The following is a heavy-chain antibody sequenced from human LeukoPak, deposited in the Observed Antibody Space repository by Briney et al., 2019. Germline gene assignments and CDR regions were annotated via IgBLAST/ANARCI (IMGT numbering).Heavy chain of an antibody. J-gene: IGHJ3*01. D-gene: IGHD5-12*01. CDR3: ARQVATKGEWAFDV. V-gene: IGHV4-38-2*02. Sequence: SETLSLTCTVSGYSISSGYYWGWIRQPPGKGLEWIASIRHDGHTYYNSSLKSQVTISIDMSRNQFSLKLNSLTAADTAVYYCARQVATKGEWAFDVWGQGTMVTVSS. CDR1: GYSISSGYY. CDR2: IRHDGHT.